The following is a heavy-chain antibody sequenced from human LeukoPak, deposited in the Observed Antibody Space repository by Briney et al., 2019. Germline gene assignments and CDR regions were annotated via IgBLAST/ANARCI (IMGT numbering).Heavy chain of an antibody. V-gene: IGHV1-46*01. CDR2: INPSGGGT. D-gene: IGHD6-19*01. J-gene: IGHJ4*02. Sequence: ASVKVSCKASGYTFTSYDINWVRQATGQGLEWMGMINPSGGGTNYAQKFQGRVTMTRDMSTTTVYMELSSLRSEDTAVYYCARRKDFAVAGLNYWGQGTLLTVSS. CDR1: GYTFTSYD. CDR3: ARRKDFAVAGLNY.